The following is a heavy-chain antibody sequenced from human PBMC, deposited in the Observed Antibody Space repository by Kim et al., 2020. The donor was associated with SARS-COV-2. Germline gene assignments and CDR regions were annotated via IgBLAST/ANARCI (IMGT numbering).Heavy chain of an antibody. Sequence: SETLSLTCTVSGGSISSSSYYWGWIRQPPGKGLEWIGGIYYSGSTYYNPSLKSRVTISVDTSKNQFSLKLSSVTAADTAVYYCARQVLLSSYCSSTSCYDWFPHNYGMDVWGQGTTVTVSS. CDR2: IYYSGST. CDR3: ARQVLLSSYCSSTSCYDWFPHNYGMDV. J-gene: IGHJ6*02. D-gene: IGHD2-2*01. V-gene: IGHV4-39*01. CDR1: GGSISSSSYY.